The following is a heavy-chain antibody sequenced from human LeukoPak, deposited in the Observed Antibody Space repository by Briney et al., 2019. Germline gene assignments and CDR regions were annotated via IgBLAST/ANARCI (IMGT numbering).Heavy chain of an antibody. CDR2: IIPIFGTA. D-gene: IGHD3-10*01. CDR3: ARVGTYYYYAMDV. Sequence: SVKVSCKASGGTFSSYAISWVRQAPGQGLEWMGGIIPIFGTANYAQKFQGRVTITADKSTSTAYMELSSLRSEDTAVYYCARVGTYYYYAMDVWGQGTTVTVSS. J-gene: IGHJ6*02. CDR1: GGTFSSYA. V-gene: IGHV1-69*06.